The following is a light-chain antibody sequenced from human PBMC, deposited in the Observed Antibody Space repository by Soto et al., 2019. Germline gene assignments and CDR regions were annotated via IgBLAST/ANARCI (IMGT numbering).Light chain of an antibody. Sequence: QSALTQPASVSGSPGQSITISCTGTSSDVGAYNFVSGHQQHPGKAPKLMIYNVYDRPSGISYRFSDSKSGNTASLTISGIQGEYEADYYCSAYTVSRTYVFGTGTKLTVL. CDR2: NVY. J-gene: IGLJ1*01. CDR3: SAYTVSRTYV. V-gene: IGLV2-14*03. CDR1: SSDVGAYNF.